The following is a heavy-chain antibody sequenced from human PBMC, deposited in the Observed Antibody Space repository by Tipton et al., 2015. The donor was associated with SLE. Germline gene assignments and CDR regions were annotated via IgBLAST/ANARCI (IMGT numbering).Heavy chain of an antibody. V-gene: IGHV4-59*12. D-gene: IGHD1-26*01. CDR1: GGSISSYY. J-gene: IGHJ4*02. CDR3: ARDGPYSGSYFDY. CDR2: IYYSGST. Sequence: TLSLTCTVSGGSISSYYWNWIRQPPGKGLEWIGYIYYSGSTNYNPSLKSRVTISVDTSKNQFSLKLTSVTAADTAVYYCARDGPYSGSYFDYWGQGTLVTVSS.